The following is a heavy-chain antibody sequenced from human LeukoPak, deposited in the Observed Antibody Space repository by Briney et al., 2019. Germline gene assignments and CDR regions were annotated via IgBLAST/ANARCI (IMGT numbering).Heavy chain of an antibody. CDR3: ATSESQTKFDY. Sequence: GESLKISCKGSGYSFSSYWIGWVRQMPGKGLEWMGIIFPGDSDTAYSPSFQGQVTISADKSINTAYLQWNSLKASGSAMYYCATSESQTKFDYWGQGILVTVSS. V-gene: IGHV5-51*01. J-gene: IGHJ4*02. CDR1: GYSFSSYW. CDR2: IFPGDSDT. D-gene: IGHD1/OR15-1a*01.